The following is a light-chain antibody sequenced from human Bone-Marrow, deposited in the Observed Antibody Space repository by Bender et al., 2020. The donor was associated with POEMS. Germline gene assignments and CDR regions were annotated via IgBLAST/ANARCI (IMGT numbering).Light chain of an antibody. V-gene: IGLV2-14*01. J-gene: IGLJ3*02. CDR1: SSDVGGYSH. Sequence: QSALTQPASVSGSPGQSIAISCTGTSSDVGGYSHVSWYQQHPGKVPKLLLFAVSNRPSGVSNRFSGSKSGNTASLTISGLQADDEADYYCTSYRSTGTWVFGGGTRLTVL. CDR3: TSYRSTGTWV. CDR2: AVS.